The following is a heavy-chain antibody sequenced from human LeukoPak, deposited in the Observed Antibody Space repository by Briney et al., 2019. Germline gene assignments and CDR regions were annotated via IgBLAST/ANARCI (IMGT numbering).Heavy chain of an antibody. J-gene: IGHJ6*02. CDR2: IWYDGSNK. D-gene: IGHD6-19*01. V-gene: IGHV3-33*01. Sequence: PGGSLRLSCAASGFTFSSYGMHWVRQAPGKGLGWVAVIWYDGSNKYYADSVKGRFTISRDNSKNTLYLQMNSLRAEDTAVYYCAREDSSGTYGMDVWGQGTTVTVSS. CDR1: GFTFSSYG. CDR3: AREDSSGTYGMDV.